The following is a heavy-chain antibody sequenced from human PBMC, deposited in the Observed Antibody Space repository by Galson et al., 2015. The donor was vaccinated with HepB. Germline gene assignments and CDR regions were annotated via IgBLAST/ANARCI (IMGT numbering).Heavy chain of an antibody. CDR1: GFTFSSYG. J-gene: IGHJ1*01. CDR3: AKEVPIAAAGQTEYFQH. CDR2: IRYDGSNK. V-gene: IGHV3-30*02. D-gene: IGHD6-13*01. Sequence: LRLSCAASGFTFSSYGMHWVRQAPGKGLEWVAFIRYDGSNKYYADSVKGRFTISRDNSKNTLYLQMNSLRAEDTAVYYCAKEVPIAAAGQTEYFQHWGQGTLVTVSS.